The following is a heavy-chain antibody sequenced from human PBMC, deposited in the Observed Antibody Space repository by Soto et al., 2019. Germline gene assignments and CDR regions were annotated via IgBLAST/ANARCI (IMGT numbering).Heavy chain of an antibody. Sequence: SVKVSCKASGGTFSSYAISWVRQAPGQGLEWMGGIIPILGTANYAQKFQGRVTITADESTSTAYMELSSLRSEDTAVYYCASRFGELLSYYGMDVWGQGTTVTVSS. CDR2: IIPILGTA. CDR1: GGTFSSYA. J-gene: IGHJ6*02. D-gene: IGHD3-10*01. CDR3: ASRFGELLSYYGMDV. V-gene: IGHV1-69*13.